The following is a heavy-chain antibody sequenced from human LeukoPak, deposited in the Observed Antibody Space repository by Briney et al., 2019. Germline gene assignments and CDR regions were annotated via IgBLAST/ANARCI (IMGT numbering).Heavy chain of an antibody. J-gene: IGHJ4*02. V-gene: IGHV4-61*01. CDR1: GGSISSSSYY. CDR2: IYYSGST. Sequence: SETLSLTCTVSGGSISSSSYYWSWIRQPPGKGLEWIGYIYYSGSTNYNPSLKSRVTISVGTSKNQFSLKLSSVTAADTAVYYCARTWAGHFDYWGQGTLVTVSS. D-gene: IGHD6-19*01. CDR3: ARTWAGHFDY.